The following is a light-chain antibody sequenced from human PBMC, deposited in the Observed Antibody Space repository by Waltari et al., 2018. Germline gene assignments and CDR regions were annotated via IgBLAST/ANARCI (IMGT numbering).Light chain of an antibody. J-gene: IGKJ2*01. CDR2: AAP. Sequence: DIQMTQSPSSVSASVGDRVTITCRASQGISSWLAGYQQKPGKAPKLLIYAAPSLQSGVXSRFSGSGSXTDFTLTIXSLQPEXXXTYYCQQANSFPYTFGQGTKLEIK. V-gene: IGKV1-12*01. CDR3: QQANSFPYT. CDR1: QGISSW.